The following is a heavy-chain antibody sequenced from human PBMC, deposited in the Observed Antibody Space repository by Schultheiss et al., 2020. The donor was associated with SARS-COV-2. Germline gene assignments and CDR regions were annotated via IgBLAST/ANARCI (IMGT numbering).Heavy chain of an antibody. Sequence: ASVKVSCKVSGYTLTELSMHWVRQAPGKGLEWMGIINPSGGSTSYAQKFQGRVTMTRDTSTSTVYMELSSLRSEDTAVYYCARVARIAVAGTLRYWGQGTLVTVSS. CDR2: INPSGGST. CDR3: ARVARIAVAGTLRY. V-gene: IGHV1-46*01. D-gene: IGHD6-19*01. J-gene: IGHJ4*02. CDR1: GYTLTELS.